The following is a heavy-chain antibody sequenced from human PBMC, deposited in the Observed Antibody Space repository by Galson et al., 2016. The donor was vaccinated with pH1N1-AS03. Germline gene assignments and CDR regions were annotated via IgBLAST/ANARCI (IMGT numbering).Heavy chain of an antibody. Sequence: ETLSLTCAVSGYSISSGYCWGWIRQPPGKGLEWIGSIYHSGSTYYNPSLKSRVTISIDTSKNPFSLKLSSVTAADTAVYYCARSDRVLTAASTRPEGGDYWGQGTLVTVSS. J-gene: IGHJ4*02. CDR2: IYHSGST. D-gene: IGHD6-13*01. CDR1: GYSISSGYC. V-gene: IGHV4-38-2*01. CDR3: ARSDRVLTAASTRPEGGDY.